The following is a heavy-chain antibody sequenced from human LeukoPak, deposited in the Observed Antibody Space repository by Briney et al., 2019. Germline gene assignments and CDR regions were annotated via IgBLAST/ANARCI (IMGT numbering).Heavy chain of an antibody. D-gene: IGHD3-10*01. Sequence: SETLSLTCTVSGGSISSGGYYWSWIRQPPGKGLEWIGYIYHSGSTNYNPSLKSRVTISVDKSKNQFSLKLSSVTAADTAVYYCARSQPYGSGSYYTYWGQGTLVTVSS. J-gene: IGHJ4*02. CDR2: IYHSGST. V-gene: IGHV4-30-2*01. CDR3: ARSQPYGSGSYYTY. CDR1: GGSISSGGYY.